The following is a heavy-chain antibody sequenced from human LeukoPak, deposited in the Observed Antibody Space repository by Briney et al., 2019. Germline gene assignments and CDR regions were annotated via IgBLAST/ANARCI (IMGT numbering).Heavy chain of an antibody. CDR2: VYYGRSP. D-gene: IGHD6-25*01. CDR1: GDSISRSTYY. V-gene: IGHV4-39*02. Sequence: SETLSLTCTVSGDSISRSTYYWAWIRQPPGKGLEWIGSVYYGRSPYYNPSLESRATISMDTSKNHFSLKMSSVTAADTAVYYCARSSGTGTFSYWGQGTLVTVSS. CDR3: ARSSGTGTFSY. J-gene: IGHJ4*02.